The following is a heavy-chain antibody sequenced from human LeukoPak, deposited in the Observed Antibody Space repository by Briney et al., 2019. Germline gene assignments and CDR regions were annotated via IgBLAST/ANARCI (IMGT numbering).Heavy chain of an antibody. J-gene: IGHJ6*02. D-gene: IGHD4-17*01. CDR3: ARVGLRQYYYYGMDV. CDR1: GYTFTSYG. Sequence: GASVKVSCKASGYTFTSYGISWVRQAPGQGLEWMGWIGAYNGNTNYAQKLQGRVTMTTDTSTSTAYMELRSLRSDDTAVYYCARVGLRQYYYYGMDVWGQGTTVTVSS. CDR2: IGAYNGNT. V-gene: IGHV1-18*01.